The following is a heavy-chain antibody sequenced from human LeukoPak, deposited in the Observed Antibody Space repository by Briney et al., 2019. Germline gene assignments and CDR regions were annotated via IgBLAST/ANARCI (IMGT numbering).Heavy chain of an antibody. J-gene: IGHJ5*02. V-gene: IGHV1-18*01. Sequence: GASVKVSCKASGYTFTTYGISWVRQAPGQGLEWMGWISAYNGNTHYAQKLQGRVTMTADTSTSTAYMELRSLRSDDTAVYYCARAKLGYCTNGVCYSTWFDPWGQGTLVTVSS. CDR1: GYTFTTYG. D-gene: IGHD2-8*01. CDR2: ISAYNGNT. CDR3: ARAKLGYCTNGVCYSTWFDP.